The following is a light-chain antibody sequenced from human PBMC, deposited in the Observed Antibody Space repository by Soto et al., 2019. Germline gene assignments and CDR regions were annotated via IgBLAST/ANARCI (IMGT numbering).Light chain of an antibody. V-gene: IGKV3-20*01. CDR1: QSVSSSY. J-gene: IGKJ5*01. CDR3: QQLNSYPPIT. CDR2: GAS. Sequence: EIVLTQPPGTLSLSPGERATLSCRASQSVSSSYLAWYQQKPGQAPRLLIYGASSRATGIPDRFSGSGSGTDFTLTISSLQPEDFATYYCQQLNSYPPITFGQGTRLEIK.